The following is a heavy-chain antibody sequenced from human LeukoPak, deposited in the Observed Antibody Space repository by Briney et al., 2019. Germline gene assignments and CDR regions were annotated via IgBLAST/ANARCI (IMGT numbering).Heavy chain of an antibody. Sequence: GGSLRLSCAASGFIFSASNINWVRQAPGKGLEWVSYISSSSDYIYYADSVKGRFTISRDNAKNSLYLQMNSLRAEDTAVYYCARGGGTVGTTHFDYWGQGTLVTVSS. V-gene: IGHV3-21*01. CDR3: ARGGGTVGTTHFDY. CDR2: ISSSSDYI. CDR1: GFIFSASN. J-gene: IGHJ4*02. D-gene: IGHD1-26*01.